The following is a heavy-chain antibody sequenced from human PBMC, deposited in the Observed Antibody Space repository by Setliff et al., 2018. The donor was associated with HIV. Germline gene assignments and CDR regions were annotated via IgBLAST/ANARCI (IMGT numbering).Heavy chain of an antibody. CDR3: AREPDYSNYYWFDP. CDR1: GGSISSGSYY. D-gene: IGHD4-4*01. V-gene: IGHV4-61*09. J-gene: IGHJ5*02. CDR2: IYTSGST. Sequence: SETLSLTCTVSGGSISSGSYYWSWIRQPAGKGLEWIGHIYTSGSTNYNPSLKSRLTISLDTSKNKFSLKLSSVTAADTAVYYCAREPDYSNYYWFDPWGQGTLVTV.